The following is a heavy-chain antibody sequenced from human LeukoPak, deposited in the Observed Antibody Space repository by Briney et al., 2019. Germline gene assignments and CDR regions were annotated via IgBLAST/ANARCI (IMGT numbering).Heavy chain of an antibody. CDR3: ARGYYELDY. J-gene: IGHJ4*02. CDR2: IYHSGST. CDR1: GGSISSYY. Sequence: TSETLSLTCTVSGGSISSYYWSWIRQPPGKGLEWIGYIYHSGSTYYNPSLKSRVTISVDRSKNQFSLKLSSVTAADTAVYYCARGYYELDYWGQGTLVTVSS. V-gene: IGHV4-59*12. D-gene: IGHD3-22*01.